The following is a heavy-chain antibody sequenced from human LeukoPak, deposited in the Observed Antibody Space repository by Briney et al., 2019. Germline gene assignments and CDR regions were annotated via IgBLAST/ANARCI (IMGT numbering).Heavy chain of an antibody. D-gene: IGHD3-3*01. CDR3: ARDSYYDFWCGYSPYWYFDL. J-gene: IGHJ2*01. V-gene: IGHV4-59*01. Sequence: SETLSLTCTVSGGSISSYYWSWIRQPPGKGLEWIGYIYYSGSTNYNPSLKSRVTISVDTSKNQFSLKLSCVTAADTAVYYCARDSYYDFWCGYSPYWYFDLWGRGTLVTVSS. CDR2: IYYSGST. CDR1: GGSISSYY.